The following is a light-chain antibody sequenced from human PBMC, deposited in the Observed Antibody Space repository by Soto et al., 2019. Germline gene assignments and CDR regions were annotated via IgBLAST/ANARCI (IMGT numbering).Light chain of an antibody. CDR3: QQYSDWPLT. J-gene: IGKJ4*01. V-gene: IGKV3-15*01. Sequence: EIVMTQSPATLSVPPGERATLSCRASQSVSSNLAWYQQKPGQAPMLLIYGASTRATGIPARFSGSGSGTEFTLTISSLQSEDFAIYYCQQYSDWPLTFGGGTKVEIK. CDR1: QSVSSN. CDR2: GAS.